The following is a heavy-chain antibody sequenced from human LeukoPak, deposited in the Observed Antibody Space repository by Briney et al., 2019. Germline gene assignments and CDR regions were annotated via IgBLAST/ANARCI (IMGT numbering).Heavy chain of an antibody. CDR3: VSGLSTSRYFDWSHFDY. D-gene: IGHD3-9*01. CDR2: INPNSGDT. J-gene: IGHJ4*02. Sequence: ASVKVSCKTSGYTFTGYHLHWVRQAPGQGLEWMGWINPNSGDTHYAQNFQGRVTMTRDTSISTADMELSRLRSDDTAVYYCVSGLSTSRYFDWSHFDYWGQGTLVTVSS. CDR1: GYTFTGYH. V-gene: IGHV1-2*02.